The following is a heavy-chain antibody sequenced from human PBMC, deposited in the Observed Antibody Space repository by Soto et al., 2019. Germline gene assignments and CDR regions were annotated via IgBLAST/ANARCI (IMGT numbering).Heavy chain of an antibody. CDR1: GFTFSNYL. J-gene: IGHJ4*02. V-gene: IGHV3-74*01. D-gene: IGHD1-1*01. CDR2: ISHDGSVI. Sequence: GGSLILSCSSSGFTFSNYLMHWARQGPGKGLVWVSRISHDGSVISYADSVKGRFTVSRDDAKNTLFLQMDSLRAEDTGIYYCATDLNWKIDYWGQGTLVTVSS. CDR3: ATDLNWKIDY.